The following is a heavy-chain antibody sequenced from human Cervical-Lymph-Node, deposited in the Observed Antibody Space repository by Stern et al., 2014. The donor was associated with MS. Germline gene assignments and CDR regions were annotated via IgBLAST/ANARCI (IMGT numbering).Heavy chain of an antibody. J-gene: IGHJ5*02. CDR1: GDSIDSDSFY. CDR2: IYNNGDN. D-gene: IGHD3/OR15-3a*01. Sequence: QVQLVESGPGLLKPSQTLSLTCTVSGDSIDSDSFYWSWIRQHPGKGLEWLGDIYNNGDNYYNPSLKTRVAISRDTSKNHLFLRLRSVTAADTAIYYCAREQRDNFWTGSYFDTWGQGTLVTVSS. V-gene: IGHV4-31*03. CDR3: AREQRDNFWTGSYFDT.